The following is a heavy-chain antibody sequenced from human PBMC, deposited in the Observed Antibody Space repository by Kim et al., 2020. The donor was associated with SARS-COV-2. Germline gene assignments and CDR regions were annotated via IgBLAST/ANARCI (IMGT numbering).Heavy chain of an antibody. D-gene: IGHD3-9*01. Sequence: YADSLKDRFTTSRNNSKNTLNLQMNSLKPEDTAVYYCVGEESATGSYDYWGQGTLVTVSS. V-gene: IGHV3-64D*09. CDR3: VGEESATGSYDY. J-gene: IGHJ4*02.